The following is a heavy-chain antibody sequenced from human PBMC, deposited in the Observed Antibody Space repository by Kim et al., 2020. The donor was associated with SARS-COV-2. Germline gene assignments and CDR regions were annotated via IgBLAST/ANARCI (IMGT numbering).Heavy chain of an antibody. V-gene: IGHV4-31*03. CDR1: GGSISSGGYY. CDR2: IYYSGST. CDR3: ARAAVLRFLEWLGDYFDY. J-gene: IGHJ4*02. Sequence: SETLSLTCTVSGGSISSGGYYWSWIRQHPGKGLEWIGYIYYSGSTYYNPSLKSRVTISVDTSKNQFSLKLSSVIAADTAVYYCARAAVLRFLEWLGDYFDYWGQGTLVTVSS. D-gene: IGHD3-3*01.